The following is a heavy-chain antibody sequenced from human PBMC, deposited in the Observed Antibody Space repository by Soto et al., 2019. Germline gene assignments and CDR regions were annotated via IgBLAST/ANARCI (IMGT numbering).Heavy chain of an antibody. CDR1: GGTFSSYA. Sequence: QVQLVQSGAEVKKPGSSVKVSCKASGGTFSSYAISWVRQAPGQGLEWMGGIIPIFGTANYAQKFQGRVRITADESTSTAYMELSSLRSEDTAVYYCARDRVSDFWSGYYPYYYYGMDVWGQGTTVTVSS. CDR2: IIPIFGTA. D-gene: IGHD3-3*01. CDR3: ARDRVSDFWSGYYPYYYYGMDV. J-gene: IGHJ6*02. V-gene: IGHV1-69*01.